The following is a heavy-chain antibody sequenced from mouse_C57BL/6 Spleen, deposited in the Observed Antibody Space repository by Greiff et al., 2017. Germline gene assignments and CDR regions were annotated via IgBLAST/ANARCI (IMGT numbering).Heavy chain of an antibody. CDR1: GYSFTGYY. V-gene: IGHV1-42*01. CDR2: INPSTGGT. J-gene: IGHJ2*01. CDR3: STGTGFDY. Sequence: EVKLQQSGPELVKPGASVKISCKASGYSFTGYYMNWVKQSPEKSLEWIGEINPSTGGTTYNQKFKAKATLTVDKSSSTAYMQLKSLTSEDSAVYYCSTGTGFDYWGQGTTLTVSS. D-gene: IGHD4-1*01.